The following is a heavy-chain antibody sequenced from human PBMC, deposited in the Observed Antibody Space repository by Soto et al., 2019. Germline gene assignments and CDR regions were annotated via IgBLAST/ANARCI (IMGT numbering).Heavy chain of an antibody. CDR2: IYHSGST. Sequence: QLQLQESGSGLVKPSQTLSLTCAVSGGSISSGGYSWSWIRQPPGKGLEWIGYIYHSGSTYYNPSRKSRVTISADRSKHQFSLKLSSVTAADTAVYYCARYSSGWYDYWGQGTLVTVSS. V-gene: IGHV4-30-2*01. CDR3: ARYSSGWYDY. CDR1: GGSISSGGYS. D-gene: IGHD6-19*01. J-gene: IGHJ4*02.